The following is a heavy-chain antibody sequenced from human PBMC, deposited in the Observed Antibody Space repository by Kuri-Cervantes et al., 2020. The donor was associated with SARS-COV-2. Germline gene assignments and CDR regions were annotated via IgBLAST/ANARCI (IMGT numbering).Heavy chain of an antibody. CDR1: GFTFSSYA. Sequence: GESLKISCAASGFTFSSYAMSWVRQAPGKGLEWVSTISGSAQRTSYADSVKGRFTISRDNSKNTLYLQMNSLRAEDTAVYYCAKSQPSSGWLQYYFDYWGQGTLVTVSS. CDR3: AKSQPSSGWLQYYFDY. J-gene: IGHJ4*02. D-gene: IGHD6-19*01. V-gene: IGHV3-23*01. CDR2: ISGSAQRT.